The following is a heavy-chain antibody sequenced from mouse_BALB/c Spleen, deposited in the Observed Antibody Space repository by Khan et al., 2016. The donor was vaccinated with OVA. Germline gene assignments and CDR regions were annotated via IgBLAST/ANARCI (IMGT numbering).Heavy chain of an antibody. Sequence: QVQLKESGAELAKPGASVKMSCKASGYTFTSYWMHWVKQRPGSGLEWIGYINPTSGYTDYNEKFKDKATLSADKSSSTAYMQLSSLTSEDSAVDYCARDRIDYWGQGTTLTVSS. CDR3: ARDRIDY. CDR2: INPTSGYT. CDR1: GYTFTSYW. J-gene: IGHJ2*01. V-gene: IGHV1-7*01.